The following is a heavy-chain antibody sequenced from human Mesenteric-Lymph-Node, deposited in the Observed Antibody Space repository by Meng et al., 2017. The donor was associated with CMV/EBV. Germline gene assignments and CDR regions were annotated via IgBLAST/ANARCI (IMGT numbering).Heavy chain of an antibody. V-gene: IGHV1-8*02. Sequence: ASVKVSCKASGYPFTNSDVNWVRQATGQGLEWMGWMNPNSGNTGYAQKFQGRVTMTRNTSISTAYMELSSLRSEDTAVYYCARGYGSGSYEFDYWGQGTLVTVSS. CDR2: MNPNSGNT. D-gene: IGHD3-10*01. CDR1: GYPFTNSD. CDR3: ARGYGSGSYEFDY. J-gene: IGHJ4*02.